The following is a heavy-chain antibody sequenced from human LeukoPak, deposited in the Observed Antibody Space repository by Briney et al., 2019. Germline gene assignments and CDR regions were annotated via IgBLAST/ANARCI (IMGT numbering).Heavy chain of an antibody. J-gene: IGHJ4*02. Sequence: PGGSLRLSCAASGFTFSNDAMSWVRQAPGKGLEWVSAISNSGGSTYYADSVKGRFTISRDNSKNTLYLQMNSLRAEDTAVYYCAEGGGSWYFDYWGQGTLVTVSS. CDR1: GFTFSNDA. CDR3: AEGGGSWYFDY. V-gene: IGHV3-23*01. D-gene: IGHD2-15*01. CDR2: ISNSGGST.